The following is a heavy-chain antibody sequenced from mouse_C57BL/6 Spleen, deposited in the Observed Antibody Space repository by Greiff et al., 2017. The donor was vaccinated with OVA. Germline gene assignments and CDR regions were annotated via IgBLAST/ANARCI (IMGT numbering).Heavy chain of an antibody. CDR2: ISYDGSN. V-gene: IGHV3-6*01. D-gene: IGHD2-3*01. CDR1: GYSITSGYY. J-gene: IGHJ2*01. Sequence: VQLQQSGPGLVKPSQSLSLTCSVTGYSITSGYYWNWIRQFPGNKLEWMGYISYDGSNNYNPSLKNRISITRDTSKNQFFLKLNSVTTEDTATYYCARGYDGYYPLYYFDYWGQGTTLTVSS. CDR3: ARGYDGYYPLYYFDY.